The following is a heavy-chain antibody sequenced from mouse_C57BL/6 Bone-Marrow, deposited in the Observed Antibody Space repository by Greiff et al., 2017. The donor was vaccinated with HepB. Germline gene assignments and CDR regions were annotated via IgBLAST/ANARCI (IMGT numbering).Heavy chain of an antibody. J-gene: IGHJ2*01. CDR3: ATNCGSSYEGFDY. CDR2: IYPGDGDT. V-gene: IGHV1-82*01. CDR1: GYAFSSSW. D-gene: IGHD1-1*01. Sequence: QVQLQQSGPELVKPGASVKISCKAPGYAFSSSWMNWVKQMPGKGLEWIGRIYPGDGDTNYNGKFKGKATLTADKSSSTAYMQLSSLTSEDSAVYFCATNCGSSYEGFDYWGQGTPLTVSS.